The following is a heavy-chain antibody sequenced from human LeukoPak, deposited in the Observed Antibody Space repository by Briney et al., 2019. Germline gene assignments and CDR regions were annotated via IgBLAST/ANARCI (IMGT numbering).Heavy chain of an antibody. CDR3: ARESYDSSGYPADY. CDR2: IYHSGST. Sequence: KPSETLSLTCTVSGYSISSGYYWGWIRQPPGKGLEWIGSIYHSGSTYYDPSLKSRVTISVDTSKNQFSLKLSSVTAADTAVYYCARESYDSSGYPADYWGQGTLVTVSS. V-gene: IGHV4-38-2*02. D-gene: IGHD3-22*01. J-gene: IGHJ4*02. CDR1: GYSISSGYY.